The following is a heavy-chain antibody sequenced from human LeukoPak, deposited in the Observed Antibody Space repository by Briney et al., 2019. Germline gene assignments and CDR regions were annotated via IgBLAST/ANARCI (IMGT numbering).Heavy chain of an antibody. V-gene: IGHV4-38-2*01. D-gene: IGHD3-22*01. Sequence: SETLSLTCAVSGYSISSGYYWGWIRQPPGKGLERIGSIYHSGSTYYNPSLKSRVTISVDTSKNQFSLKLSSVTAADTAVYYCANERYYYDSSGYWSWFDPWGQGTLVTVSS. J-gene: IGHJ5*02. CDR2: IYHSGST. CDR1: GYSISSGYY. CDR3: ANERYYYDSSGYWSWFDP.